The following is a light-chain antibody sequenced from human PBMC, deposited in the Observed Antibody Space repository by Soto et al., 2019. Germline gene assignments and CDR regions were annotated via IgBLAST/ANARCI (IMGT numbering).Light chain of an antibody. Sequence: DIQMTQSPSTLSASVGDRVTITCRASQSISSWLAWYQQKPGKAPKLLIYKAYSLESGVRSRFSGSGSGTEFTLTISSLQPDDFATYYCQQYNSYRGTFGQGTKVEIK. CDR2: KAY. CDR3: QQYNSYRGT. V-gene: IGKV1-5*03. CDR1: QSISSW. J-gene: IGKJ1*01.